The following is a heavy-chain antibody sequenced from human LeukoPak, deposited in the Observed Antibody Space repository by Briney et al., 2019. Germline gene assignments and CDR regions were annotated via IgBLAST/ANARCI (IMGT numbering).Heavy chain of an antibody. CDR1: GVSISSGGYY. J-gene: IGHJ5*02. CDR3: ARDYYDSSGYPTFDP. Sequence: SETLSLTCTVSGVSISSGGYYWSWIRQPPGKGLEWIGYIYHSGSTYYNPSLKSRVTISVDRSKNQFSLKLSSVTAADTAVYYRARDYYDSSGYPTFDPWGQGTLVTVSS. D-gene: IGHD3-22*01. CDR2: IYHSGST. V-gene: IGHV4-30-2*01.